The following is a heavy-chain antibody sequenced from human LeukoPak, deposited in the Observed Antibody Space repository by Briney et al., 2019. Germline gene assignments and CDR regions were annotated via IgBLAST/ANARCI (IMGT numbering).Heavy chain of an antibody. CDR2: IYDSGTT. CDR3: ARAGYYYDSSGYFRFDP. Sequence: KPSETLSLTCTVSGGSISSYYWSWIRQPPGKGLEWVGYIYDSGTTNYNPSLKSRVTISLDTSKNQFSLKLSSVTAADTAVYYCARAGYYYDSSGYFRFDPWGQGTLVTVSS. V-gene: IGHV4-59*01. D-gene: IGHD3-22*01. J-gene: IGHJ5*02. CDR1: GGSISSYY.